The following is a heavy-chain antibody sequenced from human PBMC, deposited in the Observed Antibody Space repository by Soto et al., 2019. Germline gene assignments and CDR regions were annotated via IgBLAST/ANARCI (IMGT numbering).Heavy chain of an antibody. CDR3: ARDSSGYRDWYFDL. Sequence: QVQLQESGPGLVKPSGTLSLTCAVSGGSISSSNWWSWVRQPPGKGLEWIGEIYHSGSTNYNPSLKGRAAYALDKPMHQFSLKLSSVTAADTAVYYCARDSSGYRDWYFDLWGRGALVTVSS. V-gene: IGHV4-4*02. D-gene: IGHD3-22*01. CDR1: GGSISSSNW. J-gene: IGHJ2*01. CDR2: IYHSGST.